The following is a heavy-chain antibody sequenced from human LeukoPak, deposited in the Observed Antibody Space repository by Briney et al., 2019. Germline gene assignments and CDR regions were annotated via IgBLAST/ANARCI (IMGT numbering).Heavy chain of an antibody. V-gene: IGHV1-46*01. J-gene: IGHJ3*02. Sequence: ASVKVSCKASGYTFTSYYMHWVRQAPGQGLEWMGIINPSGGSTSYAQKFQGRVTMTRDTSTSTVYMELSSLRSEDTAVYYCARAPYILTGYDAFGIWGQGTMVTVSS. CDR3: ARAPYILTGYDAFGI. D-gene: IGHD3-9*01. CDR2: INPSGGST. CDR1: GYTFTSYY.